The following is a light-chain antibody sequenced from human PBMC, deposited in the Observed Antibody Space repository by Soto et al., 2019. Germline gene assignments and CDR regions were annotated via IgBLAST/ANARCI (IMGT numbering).Light chain of an antibody. V-gene: IGLV2-8*01. J-gene: IGLJ1*01. CDR2: DVT. CDR1: SSDVGGYDH. CDR3: SSDAGNYHYV. Sequence: QSALTQPPSASGSPGQSVTIPCTGTSSDVGGYDHVSWYQQHPGKAPKLMIYDVTKRPAGVPARFSGSKSGNTASLTVSGLQAEDEADYFCSSDAGNYHYVFGTGTKLTVL.